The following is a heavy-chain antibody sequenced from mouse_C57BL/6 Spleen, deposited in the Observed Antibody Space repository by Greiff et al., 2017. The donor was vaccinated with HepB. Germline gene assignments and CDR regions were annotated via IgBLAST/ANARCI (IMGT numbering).Heavy chain of an antibody. CDR2: ISSGSSTI. D-gene: IGHD3-2*02. Sequence: EVKLMESGGGLVKPGGSLKLSCAASGFTFSDYGMHWVRQAPEKGLEWVAYISSGSSTIYYADTVKGRFTISRDNAKNTLFLQMTSLRSEDTAMYYCARELRLPSYYYAMDYWGQGTSVTVSS. CDR3: ARELRLPSYYYAMDY. CDR1: GFTFSDYG. J-gene: IGHJ4*01. V-gene: IGHV5-17*01.